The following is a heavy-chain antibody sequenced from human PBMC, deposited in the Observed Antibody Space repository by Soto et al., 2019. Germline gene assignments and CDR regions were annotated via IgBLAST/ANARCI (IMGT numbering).Heavy chain of an antibody. D-gene: IGHD6-13*01. CDR2: TYYRSKWYN. CDR1: GDSVSSNNAA. V-gene: IGHV6-1*01. J-gene: IGHJ4*02. CDR3: VRLIGNSWLDFWGQGTLVTVSSGKKPPFGDPVPIKTRIAAAGAGRDY. Sequence: SQPLSLTCAISGDSVSSNNAAWNWIRQSPSRGLEWLGRTYYRSKWYNDYTVSVKSRITISPNTSNNQLSLQLNSVTPDDTAVYYCVRLIGNSWLDFWGQGTLVTVSSGKKPPFGDPVPIKTRIAAAGAGRDYWGQGTLVTVSS.